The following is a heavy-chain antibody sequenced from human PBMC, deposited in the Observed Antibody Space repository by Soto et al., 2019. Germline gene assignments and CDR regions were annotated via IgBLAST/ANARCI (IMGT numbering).Heavy chain of an antibody. CDR2: ISYDGSNK. CDR3: AKDSDSGYENYFDY. Sequence: VQLVESGGGLVKPGGSLRLSCAASGFTFSSYGMHWVRQAPGKGLEWVAVISYDGSNKYYADSVKGRFTISRDNSKNTLYLQMNSLRAEDTAVYYCAKDSDSGYENYFDYWGQGTLVTVSS. V-gene: IGHV3-30*18. CDR1: GFTFSSYG. D-gene: IGHD5-12*01. J-gene: IGHJ4*02.